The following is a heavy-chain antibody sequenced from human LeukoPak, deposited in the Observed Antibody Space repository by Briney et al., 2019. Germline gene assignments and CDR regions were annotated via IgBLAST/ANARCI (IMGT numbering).Heavy chain of an antibody. V-gene: IGHV3-23*01. CDR2: ISGSGGST. Sequence: GGSLRLSCAASGFTFSSYAMSWVRQAPGKGLEWVSAISGSGGSTYYADSVKGRFTISRDNSKNTLYLQMNSLRAEDTAVYYCAKDRLTMVRGGLRNWFDPWGQGTLATVSS. CDR1: GFTFSSYA. J-gene: IGHJ5*02. D-gene: IGHD3-10*01. CDR3: AKDRLTMVRGGLRNWFDP.